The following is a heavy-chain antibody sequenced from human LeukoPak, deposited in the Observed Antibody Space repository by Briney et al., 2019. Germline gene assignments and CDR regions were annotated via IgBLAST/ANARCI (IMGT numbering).Heavy chain of an antibody. CDR2: IRHDGSNK. CDR3: ANSEWELLQFDY. D-gene: IGHD1-26*01. J-gene: IGHJ4*02. Sequence: GGSLRLSCAASGFTFSSYGMHWVRQAPGKGLEWVAFIRHDGSNKYYADSVKGRFTISRDNSKNTLYLQMNSLRAEDAAVYYCANSEWELLQFDYWGQGTLVTVSS. V-gene: IGHV3-30*02. CDR1: GFTFSSYG.